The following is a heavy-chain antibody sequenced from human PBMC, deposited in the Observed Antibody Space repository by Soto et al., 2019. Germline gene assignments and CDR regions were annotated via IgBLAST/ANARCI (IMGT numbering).Heavy chain of an antibody. CDR3: TRGYGDYVRDY. D-gene: IGHD4-17*01. CDR1: GFIFSGSA. J-gene: IGHJ4*02. Sequence: EVQLVESGGGLVQPGGSLKLSCAVSGFIFSGSAMHWVRQASGKGLEWVGRIRSKSNSYATAYAASVKGRFTISRDDSKNTAYLQMTSLKTEDTAVYYCTRGYGDYVRDYWGQGTLVTVSS. CDR2: IRSKSNSYAT. V-gene: IGHV3-73*01.